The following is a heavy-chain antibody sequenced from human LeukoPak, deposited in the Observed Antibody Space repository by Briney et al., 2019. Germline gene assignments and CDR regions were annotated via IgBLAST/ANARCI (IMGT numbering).Heavy chain of an antibody. CDR2: INHSGST. V-gene: IGHV4-34*01. J-gene: IGHJ6*04. CDR1: GGSFSGYY. D-gene: IGHD2-2*01. CDR3: ARGYCSSTSCRSVSGMDV. Sequence: PSETLSLTCAVYGGSFSGYYWSWIRQPPGKGLEWIGEINHSGSTNYNPSLKSRVTISVDTSKYQFSLKLSSVTAADTAVYYCARGYCSSTSCRSVSGMDVWGKGTTVTVSS.